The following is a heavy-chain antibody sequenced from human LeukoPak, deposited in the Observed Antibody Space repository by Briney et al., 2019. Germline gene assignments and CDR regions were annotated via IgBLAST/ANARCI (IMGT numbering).Heavy chain of an antibody. CDR1: GYALTELS. D-gene: IGHD3-10*01. J-gene: IGHJ4*02. Sequence: ASVKVSCKVSGYALTELSMHWVRQAPGKGLEWMGGFDPEDGETIYAQKFQGRVTMTEDTSTDTAYMFLSSLRSEDTAVYYCADGSGRAFDYWGQGTLVTVSS. V-gene: IGHV1-24*01. CDR3: ADGSGRAFDY. CDR2: FDPEDGET.